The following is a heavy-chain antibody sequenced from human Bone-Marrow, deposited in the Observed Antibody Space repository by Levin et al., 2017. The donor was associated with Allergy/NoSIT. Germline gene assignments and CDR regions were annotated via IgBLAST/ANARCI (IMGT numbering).Heavy chain of an antibody. V-gene: IGHV3-53*01. CDR3: ARDVGSGYTDY. CDR2: IDSGGRT. J-gene: IGHJ4*02. CDR1: GFNVSANY. Sequence: GESLKISCAASGFNVSANYMGWVRQAPGKGLEWVSIIDSGGRTYHADSVKGRFTLSRDNSKNTLYLQMNSLRDEDTALYYCARDVGSGYTDYWGQGTLVTVSS. D-gene: IGHD5-12*01.